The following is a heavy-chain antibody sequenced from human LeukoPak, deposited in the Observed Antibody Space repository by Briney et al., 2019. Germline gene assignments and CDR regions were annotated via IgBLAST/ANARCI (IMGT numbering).Heavy chain of an antibody. V-gene: IGHV3-30*03. CDR3: ARALRLGYYGSGSYI. CDR2: ISYDGSNK. CDR1: GFIFSTNA. Sequence: PGGSLRLSCAASGFIFSTNAVTWVRQAPGKGLEWVAVISYDGSNKYYADSVKGRFTISRDNSKNTLYLQMNSLRVEDTAVYYCARALRLGYYGSGSYIWGQGTLVTVSS. J-gene: IGHJ4*02. D-gene: IGHD3-10*01.